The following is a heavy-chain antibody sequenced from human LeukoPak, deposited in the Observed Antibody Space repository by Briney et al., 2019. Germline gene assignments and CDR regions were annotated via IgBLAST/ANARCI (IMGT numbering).Heavy chain of an antibody. Sequence: GGSLRLSCAASGFTFSDYYMSWIRQAPGKGLEWVSYISSSGSTIYYADSVKGRFTISRDNAKKSLYMQMNSLRGEDTAVYYCARRRYSGSYVGLDPWGQGTLVTVSS. V-gene: IGHV3-11*04. CDR3: ARRRYSGSYVGLDP. D-gene: IGHD1-26*01. CDR1: GFTFSDYY. CDR2: ISSSGSTI. J-gene: IGHJ5*02.